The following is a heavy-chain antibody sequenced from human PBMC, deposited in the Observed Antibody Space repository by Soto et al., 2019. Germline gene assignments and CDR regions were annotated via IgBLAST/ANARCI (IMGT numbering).Heavy chain of an antibody. CDR3: ARIDYTGSPLIDY. CDR2: ILSTGET. Sequence: SGPTLVNPTETLTLTCSVSGFPLTLGRMAVTWIRQPPGKALEWLAHILSTGETSYATSLKTRVTISKDISKSQVLLTMTNVDPVDTATYFCARIDYTGSPLIDYWGQGTLVTVSS. CDR1: GFPLTLGRMA. D-gene: IGHD1-26*01. J-gene: IGHJ4*02. V-gene: IGHV2-26*01.